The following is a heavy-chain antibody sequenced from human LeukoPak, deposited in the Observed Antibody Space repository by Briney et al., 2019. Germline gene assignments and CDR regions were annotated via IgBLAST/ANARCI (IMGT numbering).Heavy chain of an antibody. D-gene: IGHD3-10*01. CDR3: ARRSGSNWYFDL. Sequence: SETLSLTCTVSWCSISSYYWSWIRQPPGKGLEWIGYIYYSGSTNYSPSLKSRVTISVDTSKNQFSLRLSSVTAADAAVYCCARRSGSNWYFDLSGRGTLVTVSS. V-gene: IGHV4-59*08. J-gene: IGHJ2*01. CDR2: IYYSGST. CDR1: WCSISSYY.